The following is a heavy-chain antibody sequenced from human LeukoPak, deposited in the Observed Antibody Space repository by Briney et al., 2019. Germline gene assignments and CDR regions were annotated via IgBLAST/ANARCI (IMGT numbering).Heavy chain of an antibody. J-gene: IGHJ4*02. CDR3: ARDLEDIVVVPAAIWDY. V-gene: IGHV1-18*01. CDR2: ISAYNGNT. D-gene: IGHD2-2*01. CDR1: GYTLTELS. Sequence: GSVKVSCQVSGYTLTELSMHWVRQAPGQGLEWMGWISAYNGNTNCAQKLQGRVTMTTDTSTSTAYMELRSLRSDDTAVYYCARDLEDIVVVPAAIWDYWGQGTLVTVSS.